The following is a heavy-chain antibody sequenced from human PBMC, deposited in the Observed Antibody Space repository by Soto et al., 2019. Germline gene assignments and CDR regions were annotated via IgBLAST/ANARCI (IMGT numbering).Heavy chain of an antibody. V-gene: IGHV1-2*02. CDR2: INPNSGGT. Sequence: QMQLVQSGAEVKKPGASVKVSCKAPGYTFTGYYRHWVRQAPGQGLEWMGWINPNSGGTNYAQKFQGSVTMTRDTPISTDYLELSRLRSDDTAVYYCARTFGATSWYYYYYGMYVWGQGTTVTFSS. CDR1: GYTFTGYY. J-gene: IGHJ6*02. D-gene: IGHD1-26*01. CDR3: ARTFGATSWYYYYYGMYV.